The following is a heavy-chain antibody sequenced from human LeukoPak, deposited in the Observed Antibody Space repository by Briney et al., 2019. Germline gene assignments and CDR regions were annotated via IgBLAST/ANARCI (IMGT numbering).Heavy chain of an antibody. V-gene: IGHV4-39*01. D-gene: IGHD2-2*01. Sequence: PSETLSLTCTVSGGSISSSSHYWGWIRQPPGKGLEWIGSIYYSGITYYNPSLRSRVTISVDTSKNQFSLKLSSVTATDTAVYYCVRTVVPAAIERFRVWFDPWGQGTLVTVSS. J-gene: IGHJ5*02. CDR1: GGSISSSSHY. CDR3: VRTVVPAAIERFRVWFDP. CDR2: IYYSGIT.